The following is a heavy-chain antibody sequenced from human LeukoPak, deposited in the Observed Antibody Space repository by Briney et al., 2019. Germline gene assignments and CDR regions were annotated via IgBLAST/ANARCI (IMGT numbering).Heavy chain of an antibody. J-gene: IGHJ4*02. CDR3: AKGGGEKWLGKTFDC. CDR1: GFTFSTYA. V-gene: IGHV3-30*04. CDR2: ISRDGTNK. D-gene: IGHD6-19*01. Sequence: GGSLRLSCAASGFTFSTYAMHWVRQAPGKGLEWVAEISRDGTNKYYTDSVKGRFIISRDNSKNTLYLQMNSLRVEDTALYYCAKGGGEKWLGKTFDCWGQGTLVTVSS.